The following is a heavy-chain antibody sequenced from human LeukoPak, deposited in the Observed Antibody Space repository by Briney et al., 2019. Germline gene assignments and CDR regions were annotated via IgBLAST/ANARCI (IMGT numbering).Heavy chain of an antibody. CDR1: GGSISSSSYY. J-gene: IGHJ6*03. CDR2: IYYSGST. D-gene: IGHD4/OR15-4a*01. CDR3: AREPNYSPDYYMDV. Sequence: SETLSLTCTVSGGSISSSSYYWGWIRQPPGKGLEWIGSIYYSGSTYYNPSLKSRVTISVDTSKNQFSLKLSSVTAADTAVYYCAREPNYSPDYYMDVWGKGTTVTVSS. V-gene: IGHV4-39*07.